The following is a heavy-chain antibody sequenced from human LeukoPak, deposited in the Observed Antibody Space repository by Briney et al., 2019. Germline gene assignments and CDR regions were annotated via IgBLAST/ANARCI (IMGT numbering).Heavy chain of an antibody. CDR3: ARVALDIVVVPVTENYYYYYMDV. Sequence: GGSLRLSCAASGFTFSSYSMNRVRQAPGKGLEWVSYISSSSSTIYYADSVKGRFTISRDNAKNSLHLQMNSLRAEDTAVYYCARVALDIVVVPVTENYYYYYMDVWGKGTTVTVSS. V-gene: IGHV3-48*04. CDR2: ISSSSSTI. D-gene: IGHD2-2*03. CDR1: GFTFSSYS. J-gene: IGHJ6*03.